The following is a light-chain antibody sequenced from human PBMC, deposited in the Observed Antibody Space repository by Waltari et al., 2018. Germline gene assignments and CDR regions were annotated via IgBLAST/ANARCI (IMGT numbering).Light chain of an antibody. CDR1: QSVSNN. CDR3: QQYNYWPPIT. Sequence: EIVMTQSPATLSVSPGERATLPCRASQSVSNNLAWYQQKPGQAPRLLIYGSTARATGVPARFSGSGSETDFTLTISSLQSEDFAVYYCQQYNYWPPITFGQGTRLEIK. J-gene: IGKJ5*01. V-gene: IGKV3-15*01. CDR2: GST.